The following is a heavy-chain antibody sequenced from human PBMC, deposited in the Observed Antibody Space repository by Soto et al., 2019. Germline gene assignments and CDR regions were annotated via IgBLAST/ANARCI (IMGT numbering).Heavy chain of an antibody. J-gene: IGHJ3*02. V-gene: IGHV3-7*04. CDR3: ARGGFRARDAFDI. CDR1: GFNFGLYW. Sequence: EVQLVQSGGGLVQPGGSLRLSCATSGFNFGLYWMTWDRQAPGKGLEWVAAIKEDGSERRYVDSVRGRFTISRDNAKKSLDLEMNSLTDDDTSTYYCARGGFRARDAFDIWGQGTTVTVS. CDR2: IKEDGSER. D-gene: IGHD2-15*01.